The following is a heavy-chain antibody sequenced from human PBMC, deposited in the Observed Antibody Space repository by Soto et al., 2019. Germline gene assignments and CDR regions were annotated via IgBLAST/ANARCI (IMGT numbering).Heavy chain of an antibody. CDR2: VYRGGYT. CDR3: ARGVPATPLSGSSWFDP. Sequence: QVQLKESGPGLVKPSQTLSLTCSVSGGSITNGPYYWTWIRQHPGKGLEWIGYVYRGGYTNYNPHLKRRVTISVDGSKNQVPRRLNSVAAAHPAVYYCARGVPATPLSGSSWFDPWGQGTLVTVSS. CDR1: GGSITNGPYY. D-gene: IGHD2-15*01. V-gene: IGHV4-31*03. J-gene: IGHJ5*02.